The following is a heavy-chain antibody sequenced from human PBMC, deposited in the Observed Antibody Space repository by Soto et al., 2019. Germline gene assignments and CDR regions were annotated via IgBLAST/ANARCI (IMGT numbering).Heavy chain of an antibody. CDR1: GFIFSRYS. Sequence: GGSLRLSCAVSGFIFSRYSMNWVRQAPGKGLEWVSSIGTSGSYIYDTDSVKGRFTISRDNTKDSLYLQMNSLRAEDTAVYYCARPGSMDAFDIWGQGTMVTVSS. D-gene: IGHD2-2*01. J-gene: IGHJ3*02. CDR3: ARPGSMDAFDI. V-gene: IGHV3-21*04. CDR2: IGTSGSYI.